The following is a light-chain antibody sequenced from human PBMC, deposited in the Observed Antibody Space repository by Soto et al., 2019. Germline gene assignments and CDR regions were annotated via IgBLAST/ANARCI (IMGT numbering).Light chain of an antibody. Sequence: DIVMTQSPLSLPVTPGEPASISCRSSQSLLYSNGYNYLGWYLQKPGQSPHLLIYLGSNRASGVPDRFSGSGSGTDFTLKISRVEAEDVGVYYCMQALQTPITFGQGTRLEIK. J-gene: IGKJ5*01. V-gene: IGKV2-28*01. CDR2: LGS. CDR1: QSLLYSNGYNY. CDR3: MQALQTPIT.